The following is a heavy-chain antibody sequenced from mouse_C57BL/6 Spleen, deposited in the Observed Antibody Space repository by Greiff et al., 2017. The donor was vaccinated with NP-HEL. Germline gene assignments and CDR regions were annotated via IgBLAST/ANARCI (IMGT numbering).Heavy chain of an antibody. J-gene: IGHJ4*01. V-gene: IGHV1-64*01. D-gene: IGHD1-1*01. CDR1: GYTFTSYW. CDR2: IHPNSGST. Sequence: QVQLQQPGAELVKPGASVKLSCKASGYTFTSYWMHWVKQRPGQGLEWIGMIHPNSGSTNYNEKFKSKATLTVDKSSSTAYMQLSSLTSEDSAVYYCARKVFITTVVGAMDYWGQGTSVTVSS. CDR3: ARKVFITTVVGAMDY.